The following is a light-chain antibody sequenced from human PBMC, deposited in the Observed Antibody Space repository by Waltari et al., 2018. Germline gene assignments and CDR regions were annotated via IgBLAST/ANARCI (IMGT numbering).Light chain of an antibody. J-gene: IGLJ2*01. CDR3: STWDDSLSGPV. CDR1: SSNIGTKD. V-gene: IGLV1-47*02. Sequence: QSVLTQPPSASGTPGQRVTISCSGSSSNIGTKDVYWYQQFPGTAPKPLIYTTTPRPSGIPDRFSASKSGTSASLAIRGLRSEDEADYYCSTWDDSLSGPVFGGGTKLTV. CDR2: TTT.